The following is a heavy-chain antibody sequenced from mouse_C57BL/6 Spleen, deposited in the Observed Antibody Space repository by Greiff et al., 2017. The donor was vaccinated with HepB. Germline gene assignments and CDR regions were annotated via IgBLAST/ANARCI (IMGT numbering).Heavy chain of an antibody. CDR1: GYTFTSYW. CDR2: IDPSDSET. J-gene: IGHJ2*01. D-gene: IGHD1-1*01. V-gene: IGHV1-52*01. CDR3: AREGLITTGSVYFDY. Sequence: QVHVKQPGAELVRPGSSVKLSCKASGYTFTSYWMHWVKQRPIQGLEWIGNIDPSDSETHYNQKFKDKATLTVDKSSSTAYMQLSSLTSEDSAVYYCAREGLITTGSVYFDYWGQGTTLTVSS.